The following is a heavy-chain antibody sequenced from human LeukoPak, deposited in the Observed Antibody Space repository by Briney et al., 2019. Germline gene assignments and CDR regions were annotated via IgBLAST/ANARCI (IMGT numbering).Heavy chain of an antibody. V-gene: IGHV3-73*01. CDR2: IRSKAISYAT. D-gene: IGHD3-9*01. CDR3: TRPRFEYYDILTGYPGVDY. Sequence: GGSLRLSCAASGFTFSGSAMHGVRQASGKGLEWVGRIRSKAISYATAYAASVKGRFTISRDDSKNTAYLQMNSLKTEDTAVYYCTRPRFEYYDILTGYPGVDYWGQGTLVTVSS. J-gene: IGHJ4*02. CDR1: GFTFSGSA.